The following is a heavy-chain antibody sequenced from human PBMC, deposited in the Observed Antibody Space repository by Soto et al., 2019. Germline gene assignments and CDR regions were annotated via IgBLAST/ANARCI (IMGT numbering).Heavy chain of an antibody. J-gene: IGHJ6*03. D-gene: IGHD2-2*01. V-gene: IGHV1-69*02. CDR1: GGTFSSYT. CDR3: ATRYGGYCSSTSGYELGYYYYYDMDV. CDR2: IIPILGIA. Sequence: QVQLVQSGAEVKKPGSSVKVSCKASGGTFSSYTISWVRQAPGQGLEWMGRIIPILGIANYAQKFQGRVTITADKSTSTAYMELSSLRSEDTAVYYCATRYGGYCSSTSGYELGYYYYYDMDVCGKGPTVTVSS.